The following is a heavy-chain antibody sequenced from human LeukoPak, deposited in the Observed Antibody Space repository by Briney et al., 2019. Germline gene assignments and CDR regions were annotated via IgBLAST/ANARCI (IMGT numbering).Heavy chain of an antibody. CDR3: ARDRGNSDPGDWFDS. J-gene: IGHJ5*01. CDR1: GFTFSDYY. V-gene: IGHV3-11*01. Sequence: GGSLRLSCAASGFTFSDYYMSWIRQAPGKGLEWVSYISGSGSTVYYAASVRGRFTISRDNAENSLFLQMNSLRAEDTAVYYCARDRGNSDPGDWFDSWGQGTLVTVSS. D-gene: IGHD4-23*01. CDR2: ISGSGSTV.